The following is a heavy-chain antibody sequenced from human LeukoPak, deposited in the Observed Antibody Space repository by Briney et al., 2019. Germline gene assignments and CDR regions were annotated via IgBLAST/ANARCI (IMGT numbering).Heavy chain of an antibody. J-gene: IGHJ3*02. V-gene: IGHV4-61*02. CDR3: AKSRFSLDAFDI. Sequence: SETLSLTCTVSGGSISSGSYFWSWIRQPAGKGLEWIGRIYTSGSTNYNPSLKSRVTISVDTSKNQFSLKLSSVTAADTAVYYCAKSRFSLDAFDIWGQGTMVTVSS. CDR2: IYTSGST. CDR1: GGSISSGSYF. D-gene: IGHD2-2*01.